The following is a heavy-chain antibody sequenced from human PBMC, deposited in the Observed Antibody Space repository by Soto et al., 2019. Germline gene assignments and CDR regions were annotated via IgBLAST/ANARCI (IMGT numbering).Heavy chain of an antibody. Sequence: QVQLQESGPGLVKTSGTLSLTCTVSGGSVRSGPYHWEWVRQPPGKGLEWIGHLSYSGTANYSPSLRGRVTMATDTSKNQFSLRLTSVTAADTAVYYCMRSHGAYWGQGTLVTVSP. CDR2: LSYSGTA. CDR1: GGSVRSGPYH. D-gene: IGHD2-8*01. J-gene: IGHJ4*02. CDR3: MRSHGAY. V-gene: IGHV4-61*01.